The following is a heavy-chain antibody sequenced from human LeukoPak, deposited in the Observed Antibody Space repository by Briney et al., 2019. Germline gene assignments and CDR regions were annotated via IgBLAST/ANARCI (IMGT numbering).Heavy chain of an antibody. V-gene: IGHV1-69*13. J-gene: IGHJ5*02. CDR3: ARVAAAGSWFGP. CDR1: GGTFSSYT. CDR2: IIPIFGTA. Sequence: SVKVSCKASGGTFSSYTISWVRQAPGQGLEWMGGIIPIFGTANYAQKFQGRVTITADESTSTAYMELSSLRSGDTAVYYCARVAAAGSWFGPWGQGTLVTVSS. D-gene: IGHD6-13*01.